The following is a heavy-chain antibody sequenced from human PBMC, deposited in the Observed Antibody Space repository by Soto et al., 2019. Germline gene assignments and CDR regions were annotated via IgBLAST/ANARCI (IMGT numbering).Heavy chain of an antibody. CDR2: ISSTGTT. Sequence: SETLSLTCNVSGGSFSSYYWTWIRQPPGKGLEWIGYISSTGTTNYNPSLKSRVTLSVATSKNQFSLRLSSVTAADTAVYYCARDRGLVVVITPLHWYFDLWGRGTLVTVSS. J-gene: IGHJ2*01. D-gene: IGHD3-22*01. CDR1: GGSFSSYY. CDR3: ARDRGLVVVITPLHWYFDL. V-gene: IGHV4-59*01.